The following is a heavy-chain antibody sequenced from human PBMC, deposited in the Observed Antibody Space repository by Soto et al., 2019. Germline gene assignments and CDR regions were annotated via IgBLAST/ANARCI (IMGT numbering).Heavy chain of an antibody. CDR2: INPKDGDT. V-gene: IGHV1-2*02. J-gene: IGHJ4*02. D-gene: IGHD1-26*01. CDR3: ARDSYSGSYVH. CDR1: GYTFTAYS. Sequence: ASVKVSCKASGYTFTAYSIHWLRQAPGPGLEWMGWINPKDGDTNYAQKFQDRVTMTSDTSISTVSMDLSRLTSDDTAVYFCARDSYSGSYVHWGQGTLVTVSS.